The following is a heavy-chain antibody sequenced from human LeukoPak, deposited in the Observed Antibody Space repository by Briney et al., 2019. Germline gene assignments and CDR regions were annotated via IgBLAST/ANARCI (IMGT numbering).Heavy chain of an antibody. D-gene: IGHD4-17*01. CDR2: IIPIFGTA. CDR1: GGTFSSYA. Sequence: GASVKVSCKASGGTFSSYAISWVRQAPGQGLEWMGGIIPIFGTANYAQKFQGRVTITADKSTSTAYMELSSLRSEDTAVYYCARDRVRAATTVTTGFDYWGQGTLVTVSS. V-gene: IGHV1-69*06. J-gene: IGHJ4*02. CDR3: ARDRVRAATTVTTGFDY.